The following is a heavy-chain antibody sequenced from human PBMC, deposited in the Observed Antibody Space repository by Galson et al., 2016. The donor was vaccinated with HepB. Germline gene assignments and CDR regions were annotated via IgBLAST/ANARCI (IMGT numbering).Heavy chain of an antibody. CDR1: AW. Sequence: AWLTWVRQAPGRGLECVGRVKSKADGGTTDYAEPVKGRFTISRDDSKNTLYLQMNSLKTEDTAVYFCTTVRRFFDWMLLGATFEMWGQGTLVTVSS. J-gene: IGHJ3*02. D-gene: IGHD3-9*01. CDR2: VKSKADGGTT. CDR3: TTVRRFFDWMLLGATFEM. V-gene: IGHV3-15*01.